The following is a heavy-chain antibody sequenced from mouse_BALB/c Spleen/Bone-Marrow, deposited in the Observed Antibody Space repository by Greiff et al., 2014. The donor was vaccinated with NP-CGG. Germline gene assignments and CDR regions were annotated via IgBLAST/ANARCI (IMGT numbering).Heavy chain of an antibody. CDR3: TRGGIYFGYDVPMDY. CDR2: IDPETGGT. D-gene: IGHD2-2*01. CDR1: GYKFTDYE. J-gene: IGHJ4*01. V-gene: IGHV1-15*01. Sequence: VQLVESGAELVRPGASVTLSCKASGYKFTDYEMHWVKQTPVHGLEWIGSIDPETGGTAYNQNFKGKATLTADRSSTTAYMELRSLTSEDSAVYYCTRGGIYFGYDVPMDYWGQGTSVTVSP.